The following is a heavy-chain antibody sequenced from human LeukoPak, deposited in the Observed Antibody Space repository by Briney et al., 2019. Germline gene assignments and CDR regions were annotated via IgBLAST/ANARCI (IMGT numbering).Heavy chain of an antibody. CDR3: ARDADGPGSLIDY. CDR2: ISSSSSYI. D-gene: IGHD2-8*01. Sequence: GGFLRLSCAASGFTLSSYSTNWVRQAPGKGLEWVSSISSSSSYIYYADSVKGRFTISRDNPKNTVFLQMNSLRAEDTAVYYCARDADGPGSLIDYWGQGALVTVSS. J-gene: IGHJ4*02. CDR1: GFTLSSYS. V-gene: IGHV3-21*01.